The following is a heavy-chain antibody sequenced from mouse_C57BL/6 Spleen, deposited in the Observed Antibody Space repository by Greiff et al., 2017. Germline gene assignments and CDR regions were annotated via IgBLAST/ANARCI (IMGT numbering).Heavy chain of an antibody. J-gene: IGHJ3*01. V-gene: IGHV1-81*01. CDR3: DGYPFAY. Sequence: VQRVESGAELARPGASVKLSCKASGYTFTSYGISWVKQRTGQGLEWIGEIYPRSGNTYYNEKFKGKATLTADKSSSTAYMELRSLTSGDSAVYFCDGYPFAYWGQGTLVTVSA. CDR1: GYTFTSYG. D-gene: IGHD2-2*01. CDR2: IYPRSGNT.